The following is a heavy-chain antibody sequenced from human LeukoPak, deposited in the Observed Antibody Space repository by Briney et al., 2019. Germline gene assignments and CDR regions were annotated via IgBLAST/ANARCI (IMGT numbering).Heavy chain of an antibody. CDR1: GFTFDSNS. J-gene: IGHJ4*02. V-gene: IGHV3-7*01. Sequence: GGSLRLSCAASGFTFDSNSMSWVRQAPGKRLEWVANIKQDGSEKYYVDSVKGRFTISRDNAKNSLYLQMNSLRAEDTAVYYCAKNWGSLDYWGPGTLVTVSS. D-gene: IGHD7-27*01. CDR2: IKQDGSEK. CDR3: AKNWGSLDY.